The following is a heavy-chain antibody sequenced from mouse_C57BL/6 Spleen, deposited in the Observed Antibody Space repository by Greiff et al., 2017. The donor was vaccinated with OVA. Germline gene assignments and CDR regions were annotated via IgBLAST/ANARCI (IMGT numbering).Heavy chain of an antibody. CDR1: GFTFSDYG. CDR2: ISSGSSTI. V-gene: IGHV5-17*01. J-gene: IGHJ4*01. D-gene: IGHD1-2*01. Sequence: EVKLVESGGGLVKPGGSLKLSCAASGFTFSDYGMHWVRQAPEKGLEWVAYISSGSSTIYYADTVKGRFTISRDNAKNTLFLQMTSLRSEDTAMYYCARSYGHYYAMDYWGQGTSVTVSS. CDR3: ARSYGHYYAMDY.